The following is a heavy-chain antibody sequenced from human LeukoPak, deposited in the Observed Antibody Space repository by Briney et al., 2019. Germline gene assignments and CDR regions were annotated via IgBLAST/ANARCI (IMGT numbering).Heavy chain of an antibody. CDR2: ISWNSGSI. CDR1: GFTFVDYA. D-gene: IGHD5-24*01. CDR3: AKLVDGYNYLDY. J-gene: IGHJ4*02. V-gene: IGHV3-9*01. Sequence: GRSLRLSCEASGFTFVDYAMHWVRQPPGRGLEWVSGISWNSGSIGYADSVKGRFTISRDNAKNSLYLQMNSLRAEDTALYYCAKLVDGYNYLDYWGQGTLVTVSS.